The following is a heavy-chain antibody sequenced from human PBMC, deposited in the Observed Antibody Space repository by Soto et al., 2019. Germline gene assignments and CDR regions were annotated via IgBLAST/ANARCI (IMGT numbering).Heavy chain of an antibody. CDR1: GGSISGSY. V-gene: IGHV4-59*01. D-gene: IGHD6-19*01. J-gene: IGHJ4*01. CDR2: VYYTGST. Sequence: SETLSLTCSVAGGSISGSYWSWIRQSPGKGLEWLGYVYYTGSTNYSPSLRSRVSISVDTSKNEFSLRLSSVTAADTAVYFCARSVAVPGAHIDYWGHGTQVTVSS. CDR3: ARSVAVPGAHIDY.